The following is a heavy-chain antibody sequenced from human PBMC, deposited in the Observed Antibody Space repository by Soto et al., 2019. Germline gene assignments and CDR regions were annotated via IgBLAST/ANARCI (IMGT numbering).Heavy chain of an antibody. CDR2: IGAAGDT. D-gene: IGHD3-22*01. J-gene: IGHJ2*01. CDR3: ARGYYHDTSGYYSPFWYFDL. CDR1: GFTFSSYD. V-gene: IGHV3-13*01. Sequence: EVQLVESGGGLVQPGGSLRLSCAASGFTFSSYDMHWVRQGTGKGLEWVSVIGAAGDTYYPGSVKGRFTIFRENAKNSLYXQMXXLRAGDTAVYYCARGYYHDTSGYYSPFWYFDLWGRGTLVTVSS.